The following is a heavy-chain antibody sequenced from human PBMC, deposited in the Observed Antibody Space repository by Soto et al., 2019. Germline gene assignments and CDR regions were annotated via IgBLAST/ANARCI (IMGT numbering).Heavy chain of an antibody. CDR3: ARTYYYDSSAFWFDP. D-gene: IGHD3-22*01. CDR2: IYYSGST. J-gene: IGHJ5*02. Sequence: SETLSLTCTVSGGSISSYYWSWIRQPPGKGLERIGYIYYSGSTNYNPSLKSRVTISVDTSKNQFSLKMSSVTAADTAVYYCARTYYYDSSAFWFDPWGQGTLVTVS. V-gene: IGHV4-59*08. CDR1: GGSISSYY.